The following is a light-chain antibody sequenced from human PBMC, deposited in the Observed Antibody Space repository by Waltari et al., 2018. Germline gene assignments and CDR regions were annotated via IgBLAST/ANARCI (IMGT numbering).Light chain of an antibody. J-gene: IGLJ2*01. CDR3: SSYAGSNNVV. CDR2: EVS. Sequence: QSALTQPPSASGSPGQSVTISCTGTSSDVGGSNYVSWSQQHPGKAPKLMINEVSKRPSGVPDRFSGSKSGNPASLTVSGLQAEDEADYYCSSYAGSNNVVFGGGTKLTVL. CDR1: SSDVGGSNY. V-gene: IGLV2-8*01.